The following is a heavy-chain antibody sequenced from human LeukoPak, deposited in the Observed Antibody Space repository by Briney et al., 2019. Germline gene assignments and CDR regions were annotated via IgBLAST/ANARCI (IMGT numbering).Heavy chain of an antibody. D-gene: IGHD3-10*01. J-gene: IGHJ6*04. CDR2: IKQDGGEK. V-gene: IGHV3-7*01. CDR3: ARDRGFGQADV. Sequence: GGSLRLSCAASGFTFSGYWMSWLRQAPGKGLEWVANIKQDGGEKNYVDSVKGRFTITRDNAKNSLYLQMNSLRAEDTAVYYCARDRGFGQADVWGKGTTVTVSS. CDR1: GFTFSGYW.